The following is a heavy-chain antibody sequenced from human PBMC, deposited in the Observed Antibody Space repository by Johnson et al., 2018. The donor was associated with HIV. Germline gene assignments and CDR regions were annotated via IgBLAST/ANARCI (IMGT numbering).Heavy chain of an antibody. CDR1: GFTFSSYA. CDR3: GRGVEMATIGGLDI. CDR2: IIGSGGNT. Sequence: VQLVESGGDLVQPGGSLRLSCTASGFTFSSYAMSWVRQAPGRGLEWVSPIIGSGGNTYHADSVRGRFTISRDNSKNTLYLQMNSLRAEDTAVYYCGRGVEMATIGGLDIWGQGTMVTVSS. J-gene: IGHJ3*02. D-gene: IGHD5-24*01. V-gene: IGHV3-23*04.